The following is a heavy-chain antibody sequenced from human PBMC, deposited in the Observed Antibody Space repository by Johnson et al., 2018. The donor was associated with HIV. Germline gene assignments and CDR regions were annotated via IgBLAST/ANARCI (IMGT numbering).Heavy chain of an antibody. CDR1: GFTFSRYW. J-gene: IGHJ3*02. D-gene: IGHD1-20*01. CDR3: ARDRTITGNDPFDI. Sequence: VQLVESGGGLVQPGGSLRLSCVASGFTFSRYWMSWVRQAPGKGLEWVANIKQDGSEKYYVDSVKGRFTISRDNAKNSLYLQMNSLRAEDTAVYYCARDRTITGNDPFDIWGQGTLVTVSS. V-gene: IGHV3-7*05. CDR2: IKQDGSEK.